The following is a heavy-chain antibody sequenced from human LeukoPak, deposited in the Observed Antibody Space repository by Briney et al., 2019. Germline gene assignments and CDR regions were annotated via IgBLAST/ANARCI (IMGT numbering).Heavy chain of an antibody. D-gene: IGHD7-27*01. Sequence: PGRSLRLSCAASGFNFDQYAMFWVRQAPGKGLEWVTGITWSSGTIAYADSVKGRFTISRDNAKSSLYLQMNSLRSEDTALYYCVRSVDSDWGHFDFRGQGTLVTVSS. CDR1: GFNFDQYA. CDR2: ITWSSGTI. CDR3: VRSVDSDWGHFDF. J-gene: IGHJ4*02. V-gene: IGHV3-9*01.